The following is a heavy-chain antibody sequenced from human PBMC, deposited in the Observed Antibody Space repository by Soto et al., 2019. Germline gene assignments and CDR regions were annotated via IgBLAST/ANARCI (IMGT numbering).Heavy chain of an antibody. CDR3: ARGEVTTDGRGGDYYGMDV. CDR2: IIPIFGTA. V-gene: IGHV1-69*01. CDR1: GVTFSSYA. D-gene: IGHD4-17*01. J-gene: IGHJ6*02. Sequence: QVQLVQSGAEVKKPGSSVKVSCKASGVTFSSYAISWVRQAPGQGLEWMGGIIPIFGTANYAQKFQGRVTITADESKSTAYMELRSLRSEDTAVYYCARGEVTTDGRGGDYYGMDVWGQGTTVTVSS.